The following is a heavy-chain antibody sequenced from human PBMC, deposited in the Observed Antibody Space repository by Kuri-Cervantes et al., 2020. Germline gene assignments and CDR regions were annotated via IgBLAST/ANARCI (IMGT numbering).Heavy chain of an antibody. CDR3: ARIREAARPYYYYYMDV. D-gene: IGHD6-6*01. Sequence: SGPTLVKPTQTLTLTCTVSGFSLSNARMGVSWIRQPPGKALEWLAHIFSNDEKSYSTSLKSRLTISKDTSKSQVVLTMTNMDPVDTATYYCARIREAARPYYYYYMDVWGKGTTVTV. J-gene: IGHJ6*03. CDR1: GFSLSNARMG. CDR2: IFSNDEK. V-gene: IGHV2-26*01.